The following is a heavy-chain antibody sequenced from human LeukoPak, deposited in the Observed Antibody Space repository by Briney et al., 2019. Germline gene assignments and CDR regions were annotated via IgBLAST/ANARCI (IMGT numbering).Heavy chain of an antibody. V-gene: IGHV3-49*04. CDR3: ARDSNFELDY. J-gene: IGHJ4*02. CDR1: GFTFGDYA. D-gene: IGHD3-9*01. CDR2: IRRKDHGGTP. Sequence: GGSLRLTCTTSGFTFGDYAMSWVRQAPGKGLEWVGFIRRKDHGGTPEHAASVKGRFTISRDDSKSIAYLQMNSLKTEDTAVYFCARDSNFELDYWGQGTQVTVSS.